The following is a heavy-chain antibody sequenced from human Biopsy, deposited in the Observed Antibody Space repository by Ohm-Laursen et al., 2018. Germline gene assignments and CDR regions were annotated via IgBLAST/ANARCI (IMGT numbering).Heavy chain of an antibody. V-gene: IGHV3-9*01. CDR3: AKDNLPPARGPLNYYFYGMDV. D-gene: IGHD3-16*02. CDR2: INGNNGNV. Sequence: SLRLSCAASGFRFDDYAMQWVQQAPGKGLEWVSSINGNNGNVGYADSVKGRFTISRDNAKNSLYLQMDNLRTEDTALYYCAKDNLPPARGPLNYYFYGMDVWGQGTTVTVSS. CDR1: GFRFDDYA. J-gene: IGHJ6*02.